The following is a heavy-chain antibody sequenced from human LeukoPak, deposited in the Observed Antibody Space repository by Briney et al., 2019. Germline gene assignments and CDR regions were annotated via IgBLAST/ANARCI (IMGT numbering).Heavy chain of an antibody. J-gene: IGHJ4*02. CDR2: THYSGSA. CDR1: GGSISSNDHY. D-gene: IGHD1-1*01. V-gene: IGHV4-39*01. Sequence: SETLSLTCVVSGGSISSNDHYWAWIRQSPGHGLEWIATTHYSGSAYYNPSLKSRFTISVDTSKNQVSLILRSVTAADTALYYCARHPRYSTAFFWGQGTPVAVSS. CDR3: ARHPRYSTAFF.